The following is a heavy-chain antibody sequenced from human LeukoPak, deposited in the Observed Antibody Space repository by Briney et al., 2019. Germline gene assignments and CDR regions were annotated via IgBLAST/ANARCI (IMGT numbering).Heavy chain of an antibody. V-gene: IGHV4-61*02. Sequence: SQTLSLTCTVSGGSISSDSYYWSWIRQPAGKGLEWIGRIYTSGSTNYNPSLKSRVTISVDTSKNQFSLKLSSVTAADTAVYYCARDRQGFDDFDTWGQGTMVTVSS. CDR2: IYTSGST. CDR1: GGSISSDSYY. J-gene: IGHJ3*02. D-gene: IGHD6-6*01. CDR3: ARDRQGFDDFDT.